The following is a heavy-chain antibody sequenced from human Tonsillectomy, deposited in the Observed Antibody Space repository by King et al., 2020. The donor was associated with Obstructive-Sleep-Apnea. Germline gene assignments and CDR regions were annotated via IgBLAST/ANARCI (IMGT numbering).Heavy chain of an antibody. V-gene: IGHV3-23*04. CDR2: IGGSGGST. CDR3: AKDSRHYDILTCTRHNWFDP. CDR1: GFTFSSYA. Sequence: VQLVESGGGLVQPGGSLRLSCAASGFTFSSYAMSWVRQAPGKGLEWVSAIGGSGGSTYYADSVKGRFTISRDNSKNTLYLQVNSLRAEDTAVYYCAKDSRHYDILTCTRHNWFDPWGQGTLVTVSS. J-gene: IGHJ5*02. D-gene: IGHD3-9*01.